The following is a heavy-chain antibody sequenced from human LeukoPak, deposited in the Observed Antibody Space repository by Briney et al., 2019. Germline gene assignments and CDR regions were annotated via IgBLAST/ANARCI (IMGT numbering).Heavy chain of an antibody. Sequence: SQTLSLTCTVSGGSISSGGYYWSWIRQHPGKGLEWIGYIYYSGSTYYNPSLKSRVTISVDTSKNQFSLKLSSVTAADTAVYYCARDAPADYYYYYMDVWGKGTTVTVS. CDR1: GGSISSGGYY. CDR2: IYYSGST. J-gene: IGHJ6*03. V-gene: IGHV4-31*03. CDR3: ARDAPADYYYYYMDV.